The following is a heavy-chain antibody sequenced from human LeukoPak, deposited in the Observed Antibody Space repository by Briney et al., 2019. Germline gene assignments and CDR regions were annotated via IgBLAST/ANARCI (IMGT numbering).Heavy chain of an antibody. Sequence: PSETLSLTCTVSGGSISSYYWSWIRQPPGKGLEGIGYIHYSGSTNYNPSVKSRVTISVDTSKNQFSLELSSVTAADTAVYYCAATPITMVRGNWFDPWGQGTLVTVSS. V-gene: IGHV4-59*08. D-gene: IGHD3-10*01. CDR2: IHYSGST. CDR3: AATPITMVRGNWFDP. CDR1: GGSISSYY. J-gene: IGHJ5*02.